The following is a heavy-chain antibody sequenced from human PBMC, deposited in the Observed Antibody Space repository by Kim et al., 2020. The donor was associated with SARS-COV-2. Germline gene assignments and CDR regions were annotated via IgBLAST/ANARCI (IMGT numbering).Heavy chain of an antibody. CDR3: TTGYSSGYFYYYYGMDV. D-gene: IGHD3-22*01. V-gene: IGHV3-15*01. J-gene: IGHJ6*02. Sequence: GKGRFTISRDDSNNTLYLQMNSLKPEDTAVYYCTTGYSSGYFYYYYGMDVWGQGTTVTVSS.